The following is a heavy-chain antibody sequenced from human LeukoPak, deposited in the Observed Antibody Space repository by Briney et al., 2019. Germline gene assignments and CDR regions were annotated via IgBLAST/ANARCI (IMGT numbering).Heavy chain of an antibody. CDR3: ARQYSGYLRNWFDP. J-gene: IGHJ5*02. CDR1: GGSISSSSYY. Sequence: SETLSLTCNVSGGSISSSSYYWGWIRQPPGKGLEWTGSMYYSGSSYYNPSLKSRVTISVDTSKNQFSLKLSSVTAADTAVYYCARQYSGYLRNWFDPWGQGTLVTVSS. V-gene: IGHV4-39*01. CDR2: MYYSGSS. D-gene: IGHD5-12*01.